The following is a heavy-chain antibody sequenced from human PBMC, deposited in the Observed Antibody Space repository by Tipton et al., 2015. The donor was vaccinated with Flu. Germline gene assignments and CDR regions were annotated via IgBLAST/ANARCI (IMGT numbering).Heavy chain of an antibody. D-gene: IGHD1-14*01. Sequence: SLRLSCVASGFTFSDHYMDWVRQAPGKGLEWVGRIRDKPHKYTTEYAASVKGRFTISRDDSKNSLYLQMNSLETEDTAVYYCARDLKPSAAYFDFWGRGTLVTVSS. J-gene: IGHJ2*01. V-gene: IGHV3-72*01. CDR3: ARDLKPSAAYFDF. CDR2: IRDKPHKYTT. CDR1: GFTFSDHY.